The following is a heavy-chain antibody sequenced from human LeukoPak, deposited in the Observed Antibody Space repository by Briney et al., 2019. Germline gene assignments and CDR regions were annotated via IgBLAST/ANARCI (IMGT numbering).Heavy chain of an antibody. D-gene: IGHD2-15*01. CDR2: ISTSSGTI. J-gene: IGHJ4*02. Sequence: PGGSLRLSCAASGFTFSRYAMSWVRQAPGKGLEWISYISTSSGTIYYADSVEGRFTISRDSARNSLFLQMNSLRDDDTAVYYCARVDCSGGSCYSALTLWGQGTLVTVSS. CDR1: GFTFSRYA. CDR3: ARVDCSGGSCYSALTL. V-gene: IGHV3-48*02.